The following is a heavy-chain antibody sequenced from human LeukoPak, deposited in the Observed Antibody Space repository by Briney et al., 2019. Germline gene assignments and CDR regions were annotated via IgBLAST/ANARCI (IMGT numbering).Heavy chain of an antibody. Sequence: PGGSLRLSCAASGFTFSSYAMSWVRQAPGKGLEWVSTISDSGGNTFYADSVKGRFTISRDNSKNTLYLQMNSLRAEDTAVYYCAKSSGMGTTTDQFQDYWGQGTLVTVSS. CDR1: GFTFSSYA. V-gene: IGHV3-23*01. CDR3: AKSSGMGTTTDQFQDY. D-gene: IGHD1-26*01. CDR2: ISDSGGNT. J-gene: IGHJ4*02.